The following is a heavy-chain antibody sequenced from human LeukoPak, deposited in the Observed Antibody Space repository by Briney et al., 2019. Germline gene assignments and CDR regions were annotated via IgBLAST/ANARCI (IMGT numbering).Heavy chain of an antibody. Sequence: GGSLRLSCAASGFTFNHFWMSWVRQAPGKGLECVAYIKKTGSETYYVDSVKGRFTITRDNTRNSLFLQMYSLRAEDTAVYFCAREDGYCSGGNCYSYFDSWGQGTLVTVSS. CDR1: GFTFNHFW. D-gene: IGHD2-15*01. V-gene: IGHV3-7*01. CDR3: AREDGYCSGGNCYSYFDS. CDR2: IKKTGSET. J-gene: IGHJ4*02.